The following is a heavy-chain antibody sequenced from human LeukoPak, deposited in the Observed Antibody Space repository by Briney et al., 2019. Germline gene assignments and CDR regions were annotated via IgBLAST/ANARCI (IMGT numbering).Heavy chain of an antibody. D-gene: IGHD3-10*01. V-gene: IGHV3-11*04. CDR1: GFTFSDYY. CDR3: ARDRVLDFG. Sequence: GGSLRLSCAASGFTFSDYYMSWIRQVPGKGLEWVSYIGRSGTTIHYADSVKGRFTISWDNAKKSLYLQMNSLRAEDTAVYYCARDRVLDFGGGQGTLVTVSS. J-gene: IGHJ4*02. CDR2: IGRSGTTI.